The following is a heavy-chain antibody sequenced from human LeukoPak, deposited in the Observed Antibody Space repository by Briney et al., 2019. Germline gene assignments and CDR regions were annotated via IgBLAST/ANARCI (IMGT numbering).Heavy chain of an antibody. J-gene: IGHJ4*02. Sequence: PSETLSLTCTVSGGSLSSYYWSWIRQPPGKGLEWIGYVYYSGSTKSNPSLKSRVSISIDTSKNQFSLKVTSMTAADTAVYYCARVRSGYFIDYWGQGTLVTVSS. CDR1: GGSLSSYY. CDR2: VYYSGST. D-gene: IGHD3-22*01. CDR3: ARVRSGYFIDY. V-gene: IGHV4-59*08.